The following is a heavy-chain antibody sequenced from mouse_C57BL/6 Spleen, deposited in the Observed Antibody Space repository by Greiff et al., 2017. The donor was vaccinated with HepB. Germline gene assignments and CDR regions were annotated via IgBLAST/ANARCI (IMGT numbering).Heavy chain of an antibody. CDR2: IYPGGGYT. J-gene: IGHJ1*03. CDR3: ARLGYGSSSYWYFDV. D-gene: IGHD1-1*01. Sequence: QVQLQQSGAELVRPGTSVKMSCKASGYTFTNYWIGWAKQRPGHGLEWIGDIYPGGGYTNYNEKFKGKATLTADKSSSTAYMQFSSLTSEDSAIYYCARLGYGSSSYWYFDVWGTGTTVTVSS. V-gene: IGHV1-63*01. CDR1: GYTFTNYW.